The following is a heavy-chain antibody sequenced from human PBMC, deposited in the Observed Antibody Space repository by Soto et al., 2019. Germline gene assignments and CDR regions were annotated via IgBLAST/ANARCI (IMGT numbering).Heavy chain of an antibody. J-gene: IGHJ4*02. V-gene: IGHV4-59*01. CDR2: IYYSGST. CDR3: ARDLRYYGSGSIFDY. Sequence: SETLSLTCTVSGGSISSYYWSWIRQPPGKGLEWIGYIYYSGSTNYNPSLKSRVTISVDTSKNQFSLKLSSVTAADTAVYYCARDLRYYGSGSIFDYWGQGTLVTVSS. D-gene: IGHD3-10*01. CDR1: GGSISSYY.